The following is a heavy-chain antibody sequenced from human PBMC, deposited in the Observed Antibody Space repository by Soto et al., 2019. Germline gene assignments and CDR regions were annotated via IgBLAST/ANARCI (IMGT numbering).Heavy chain of an antibody. D-gene: IGHD2-15*01. CDR3: AIESRYCSGGSCYFLPVIDY. V-gene: IGHV1-69*12. Sequence: QVQMVQSGAEVKKPGSSVKVSCKASGGTFSSYAISWVRQAPGQGLEWMGGIIHIFGTANYAQKFQGRVTLTAEESTSTSCIERSRPRSEDMALYYCAIESRYCSGGSCYFLPVIDYWVQGTLVTVSS. J-gene: IGHJ4*02. CDR2: IIHIFGTA. CDR1: GGTFSSYA.